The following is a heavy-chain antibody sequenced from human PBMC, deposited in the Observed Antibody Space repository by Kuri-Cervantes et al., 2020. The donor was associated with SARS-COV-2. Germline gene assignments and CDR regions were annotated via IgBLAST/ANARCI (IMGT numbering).Heavy chain of an antibody. D-gene: IGHD4-11*01. CDR2: IYSGGST. V-gene: IGHV3-53*01. Sequence: GESLKISCAASGFTVSSNYMSWVRQAPGKGLEWVSVIYSGGSTYYADSVKGRFTISRDNSKNTLYLQMNSLRAEDTAVYYCARVRATVPNYYYYYYYMDVWGKGTTVTVSS. J-gene: IGHJ6*03. CDR3: ARVRATVPNYYYYYYYMDV. CDR1: GFTVSSNY.